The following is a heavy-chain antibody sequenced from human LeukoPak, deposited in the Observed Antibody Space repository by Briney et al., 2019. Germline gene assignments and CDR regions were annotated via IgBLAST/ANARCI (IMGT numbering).Heavy chain of an antibody. CDR2: ISSSGSTI. J-gene: IGHJ6*03. D-gene: IGHD2-21*02. CDR1: GFTFSDYY. V-gene: IGHV3-11*01. CDR3: ASLCGGDRYPHYYYYMDV. Sequence: GGSLRLSCAASGFTFSDYYMSWIRQAPGKGLEWVSYISSSGSTIYYADSVKGRFTISRDNAKNSLYLQMNSLRAEDTAVYYCASLCGGDRYPHYYYYMDVWGKGTTVTVSS.